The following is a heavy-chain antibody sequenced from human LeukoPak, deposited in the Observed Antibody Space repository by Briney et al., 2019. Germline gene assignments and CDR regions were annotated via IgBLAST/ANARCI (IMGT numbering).Heavy chain of an antibody. CDR3: ARLGIITAAGSNDY. J-gene: IGHJ4*02. Sequence: GSLRLSCAASEFTFSDYYMSLIREAPGKGLEWVSYISYSGDTIYYADSVKGRFTVSRDNAKNSLYLQMNSLRAEDTAVYYCARLGIITAAGSNDYWGQGTLVTVSS. CDR1: EFTFSDYY. D-gene: IGHD6-13*01. V-gene: IGHV3-11*01. CDR2: ISYSGDTI.